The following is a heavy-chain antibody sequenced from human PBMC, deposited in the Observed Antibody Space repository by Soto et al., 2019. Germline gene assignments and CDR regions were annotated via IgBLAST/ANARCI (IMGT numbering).Heavy chain of an antibody. CDR3: ARDYCPVSSCSGNWFDP. Sequence: ASVKVSCKASGYTFTSYYMHWVRQAPGQGLEWMGIINPSGGSTSYAQKFQGRVTMTRDTSTSTVYMELSSLRSEDTAVYYCARDYCPVSSCSGNWFDPWGQGTLVTVSS. J-gene: IGHJ5*02. CDR2: INPSGGST. D-gene: IGHD2-15*01. CDR1: GYTFTSYY. V-gene: IGHV1-46*01.